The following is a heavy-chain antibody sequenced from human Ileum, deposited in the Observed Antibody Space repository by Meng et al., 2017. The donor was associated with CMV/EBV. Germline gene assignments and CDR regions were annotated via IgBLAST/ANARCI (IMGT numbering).Heavy chain of an antibody. Sequence: ASVKVSCKTSGYTFIGYYMHWVRQAPGQGLEWMGWINPNTHDTKFAQKFQGRVTLTRDTSISTAYMELSSLTSDDTAVYYCAREGSISGSPDWGQGTLVTVSS. CDR3: AREGSISGSPD. CDR1: GYTFIGYY. D-gene: IGHD1-26*01. J-gene: IGHJ4*02. V-gene: IGHV1-2*02. CDR2: INPNTHDT.